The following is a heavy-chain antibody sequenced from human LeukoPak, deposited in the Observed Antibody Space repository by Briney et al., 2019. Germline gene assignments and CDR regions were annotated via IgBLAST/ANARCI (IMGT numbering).Heavy chain of an antibody. CDR2: IYYSGST. CDR3: ARVPRGDYDILTGYKSGNHYFDY. J-gene: IGHJ4*02. D-gene: IGHD3-9*01. Sequence: SETLSLTCTVSGGSISSSSYYWGWIRQPPGKGLEWIGSIYYSGSTYYNPSLKSRVTISVDTSKNQFSLKLSSVTAADTAVYYCARVPRGDYDILTGYKSGNHYFDYWGQGTLVTVSS. CDR1: GGSISSSSYY. V-gene: IGHV4-39*07.